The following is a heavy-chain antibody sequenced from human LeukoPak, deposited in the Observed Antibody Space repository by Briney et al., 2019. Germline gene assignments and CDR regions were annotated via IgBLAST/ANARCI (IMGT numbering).Heavy chain of an antibody. CDR3: ASYRGYCSSTSCSRGGFWFDP. D-gene: IGHD2-2*01. CDR1: GYTFTSYY. J-gene: IGHJ5*02. CDR2: INPSGGST. V-gene: IGHV1-46*01. Sequence: ALVKISCKASGYTFTSYYMHWVRQAPGQGLEWMGIINPSGGSTSYAQKFQGRVTMTRDTSTSTVYMELSSLRSEDTAVYYCASYRGYCSSTSCSRGGFWFDPWGQGTLVTVSS.